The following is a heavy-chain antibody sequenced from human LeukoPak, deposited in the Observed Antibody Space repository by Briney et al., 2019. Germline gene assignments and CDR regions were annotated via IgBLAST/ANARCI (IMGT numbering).Heavy chain of an antibody. CDR1: GYTFTGYY. V-gene: IGHV1-2*06. J-gene: IGHJ4*02. CDR3: ARVSGGSYYSDY. CDR2: INPNSGGT. D-gene: IGHD2-15*01. Sequence: ASVKVSCKVSGYTFTGYYMHWVRQAPGQGLEWMGRINPNSGGTNYAQKFQGRVTMTRDTSISTAYMELSRLRSDDTAVYYCARVSGGSYYSDYWGQGTLVTVSS.